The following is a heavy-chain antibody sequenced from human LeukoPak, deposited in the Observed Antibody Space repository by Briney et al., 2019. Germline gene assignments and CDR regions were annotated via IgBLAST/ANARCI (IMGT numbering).Heavy chain of an antibody. J-gene: IGHJ6*04. CDR1: GGTFSSYA. D-gene: IGHD2-15*01. V-gene: IGHV1-69*13. CDR2: IIPIFGTA. CDR3: ARHPGYCSGGSCYYYYYGMDV. Sequence: SVKVSCKAPGGTFSSYAISWVRQAPGQGLEWMGGIIPIFGTANYAQKFQGRVTITADESTSTAYMELSSLRSEDTAVYYCARHPGYCSGGSCYYYYYGMDVWGKGTTVTVSS.